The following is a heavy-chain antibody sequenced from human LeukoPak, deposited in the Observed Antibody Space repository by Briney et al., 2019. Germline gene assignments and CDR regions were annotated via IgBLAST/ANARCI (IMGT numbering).Heavy chain of an antibody. Sequence: GRSLRLSCAASGFTFDDYAMHWVRQAPGKGLEWVSGISWNSGSIGYADSVKGRFTISRDNAKNSLYLQMNSLRSDDTAVYYCARQIGGSKTVGADPTSWFDPWGQGTLVTVSS. D-gene: IGHD1-26*01. V-gene: IGHV3-9*01. J-gene: IGHJ5*02. CDR3: ARQIGGSKTVGADPTSWFDP. CDR1: GFTFDDYA. CDR2: ISWNSGSI.